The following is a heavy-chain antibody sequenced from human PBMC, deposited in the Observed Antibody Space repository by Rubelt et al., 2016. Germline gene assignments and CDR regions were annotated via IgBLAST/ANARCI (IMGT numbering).Heavy chain of an antibody. V-gene: IGHV3-43*02. D-gene: IGHD6-6*01. CDR2: ISGDGGRT. Sequence: EVQLVESGGGVVQPGGSLRLSCAASRFVFDAYAMHWVRQPPGKGLEWVSLISGDGGRTYYADSVKGRFTISRDNSKNSLYLQMNSRRAEDTAVYYCAKDPRSISSRGCFDYWGQGTLVTVSS. CDR3: AKDPRSISSRGCFDY. CDR1: RFVFDAYA. J-gene: IGHJ4*02.